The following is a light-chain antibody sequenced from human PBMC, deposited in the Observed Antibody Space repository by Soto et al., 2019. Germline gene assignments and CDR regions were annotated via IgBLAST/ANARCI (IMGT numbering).Light chain of an antibody. V-gene: IGLV1-51*01. J-gene: IGLJ2*01. CDR2: DNN. CDR3: GTWDSSLSAEVV. CDR1: SSNIGNNY. Sequence: QSVLTQPPSVSAAPGQKVTISCSGSSSNIGNNYVSWYQQLPGTAPKLLIYDNNKRPSGIPDRFSGSKSGTSATLGITGLQTGDEADYYCGTWDSSLSAEVVFGAGTKLTVL.